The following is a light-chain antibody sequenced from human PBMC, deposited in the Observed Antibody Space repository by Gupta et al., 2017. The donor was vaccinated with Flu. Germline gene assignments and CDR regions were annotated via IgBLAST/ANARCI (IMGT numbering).Light chain of an antibody. J-gene: IGKJ3*01. V-gene: IGKV2-28*01. CDR1: LILLQSNGYNY. CDR2: LGS. Sequence: DLVFTQSPLSLSVTPGEPASISCRSSLILLQSNGYNYLDGYLQKPGQSPQLLIELGSNRASGGHDRVSGSGSGTEFTVKIRRVEAEDVGGYEGMKGKQNMFTFGPGTKVDIK. CDR3: MKGKQNMFT.